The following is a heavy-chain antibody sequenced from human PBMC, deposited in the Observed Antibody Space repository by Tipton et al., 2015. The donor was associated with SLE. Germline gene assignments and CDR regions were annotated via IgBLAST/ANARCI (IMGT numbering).Heavy chain of an antibody. V-gene: IGHV4-38-2*02. Sequence: TLSLTCSVSGYSITHTYYWGWIRQTPGKGLEWIGSFAHSGSTFYNPSLKSRVSISASTSKNEFSLTLTSVTVADTAVYFCARGGITMFGLVTSDYWGQGAMVTVSS. J-gene: IGHJ4*02. D-gene: IGHD3-3*01. CDR1: GYSITHTYY. CDR2: FAHSGST. CDR3: ARGGITMFGLVTSDY.